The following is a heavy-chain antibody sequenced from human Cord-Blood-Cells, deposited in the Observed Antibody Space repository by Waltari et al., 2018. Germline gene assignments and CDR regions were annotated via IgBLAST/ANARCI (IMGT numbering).Heavy chain of an antibody. V-gene: IGHV4-59*01. Sequence: QVQLQESGPGLVKPSETLSLTCTVSGGSISSYYWSWIRQPPGKGLEWIGYIYYSGSTNYNPCLKSRVTISVDTSKNQFSLKLSSVTAADTAVYYCARVSAADTAMVIPQYIFDYWGQGTLVTVSS. D-gene: IGHD5-18*01. J-gene: IGHJ4*02. CDR2: IYYSGST. CDR1: GGSISSYY. CDR3: ARVSAADTAMVIPQYIFDY.